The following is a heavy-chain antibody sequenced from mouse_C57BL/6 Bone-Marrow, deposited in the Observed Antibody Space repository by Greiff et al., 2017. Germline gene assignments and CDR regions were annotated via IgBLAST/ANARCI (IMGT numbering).Heavy chain of an antibody. CDR3: ARRWDYDDYYAMDY. J-gene: IGHJ4*01. D-gene: IGHD2-4*01. CDR2: ISNLAYSI. Sequence: EVQGVESGGGLVQPGGSLKLSCAASGFTFSDYGMAWVRQAPRKGPEWVAFISNLAYSIYYADTVTGRFTISRENSKNTLYLEMSSLRSEDTAMYYWARRWDYDDYYAMDYWGQGTSVTVSS. CDR1: GFTFSDYG. V-gene: IGHV5-15*01.